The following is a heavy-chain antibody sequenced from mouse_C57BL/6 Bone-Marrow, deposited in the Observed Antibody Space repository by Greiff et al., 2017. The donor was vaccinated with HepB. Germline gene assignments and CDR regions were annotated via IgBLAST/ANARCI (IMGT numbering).Heavy chain of an antibody. J-gene: IGHJ4*01. CDR1: GFTFSDYY. Sequence: EVQGVESGGGLVQPGGSLKLSCAASGFTFSDYYMYWVRQTPEKRLEWVAYISNGGGSTYYPDTVKGRFTISRDNAKNTLYLQMSRLKSEDTAMYYCATLYYYGSSYSLYAMDYWGQGTSVTVSS. V-gene: IGHV5-12*01. CDR3: ATLYYYGSSYSLYAMDY. D-gene: IGHD1-1*01. CDR2: ISNGGGST.